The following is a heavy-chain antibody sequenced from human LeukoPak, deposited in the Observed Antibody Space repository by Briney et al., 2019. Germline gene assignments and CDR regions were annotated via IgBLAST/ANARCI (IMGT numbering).Heavy chain of an antibody. CDR3: VRDMGYYDKV. Sequence: PGGSLRLSCAASGFTFSPYWMHWVRQAPGKGRVWVSRINSDGSSTNYADSVKGRFTISRDNAKNTLYLQMNSLGAEDTAVYYCVRDMGYYDKVWGQGTLVTVSS. J-gene: IGHJ4*02. D-gene: IGHD3-22*01. CDR1: GFTFSPYW. V-gene: IGHV3-74*01. CDR2: INSDGSST.